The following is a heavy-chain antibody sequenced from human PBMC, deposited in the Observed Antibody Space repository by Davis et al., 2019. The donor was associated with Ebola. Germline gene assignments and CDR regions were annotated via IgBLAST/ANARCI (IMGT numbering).Heavy chain of an antibody. V-gene: IGHV1-2*04. CDR2: INPNSGGT. D-gene: IGHD2-8*01. Sequence: ASVKVSCKASGYTFTGYYMHWVRQAPGQGLEWMGWINPNSGGTNYAQKFQGWVTMTRDTSISTAYMELSRLSSDDTAGYYWAGGGRGILYYSDWGQGTLVTVSS. J-gene: IGHJ4*02. CDR3: AGGGRGILYYSD. CDR1: GYTFTGYY.